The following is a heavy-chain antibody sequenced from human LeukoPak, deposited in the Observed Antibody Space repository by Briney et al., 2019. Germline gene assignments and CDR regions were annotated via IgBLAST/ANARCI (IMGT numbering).Heavy chain of an antibody. D-gene: IGHD3-10*02. CDR1: GFTFSRFG. CDR3: AELGITMIGGV. J-gene: IGHJ6*04. V-gene: IGHV3-30*02. CDR2: IHSDQTIQ. Sequence: PGGSLRLSCAASGFTFSRFGMHWVRQAPGKGLEWVAYIHSDQTIQYYADSVKGRFTIFRDNAKNSLYPQMNSLRAEDTAVYYCAELGITMIGGVWGKGTTVTISS.